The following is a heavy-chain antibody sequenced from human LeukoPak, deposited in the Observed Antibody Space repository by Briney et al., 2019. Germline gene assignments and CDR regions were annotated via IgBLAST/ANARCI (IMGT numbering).Heavy chain of an antibody. Sequence: ASVKVSCKASGYTLIDYFIHWVRQAPGQGLEWMGWINAYTGGTNYAQRFRGRVTMTRDTSISKAYMELNSLRSEDTAIYYCASVLRSSGWYGGTDYWGQGSPVTVSS. CDR1: GYTLIDYF. D-gene: IGHD6-19*01. V-gene: IGHV1-2*02. J-gene: IGHJ4*02. CDR2: INAYTGGT. CDR3: ASVLRSSGWYGGTDY.